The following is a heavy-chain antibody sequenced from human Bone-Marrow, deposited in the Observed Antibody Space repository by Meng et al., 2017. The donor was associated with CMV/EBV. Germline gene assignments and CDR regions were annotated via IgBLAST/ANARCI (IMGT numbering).Heavy chain of an antibody. CDR1: GFTFDDYA. Sequence: SLKISCAASGFTFDDYAMHWVRQAPGKGLEWVSGISWNSGSIGYADSVKGRFTISRDNAKNSLYLQMNSLRAEDTALYYCAKDMRGYSGGFDYWGQGTLVTVSS. V-gene: IGHV3-9*01. J-gene: IGHJ4*02. D-gene: IGHD1-26*01. CDR3: AKDMRGYSGGFDY. CDR2: ISWNSGSI.